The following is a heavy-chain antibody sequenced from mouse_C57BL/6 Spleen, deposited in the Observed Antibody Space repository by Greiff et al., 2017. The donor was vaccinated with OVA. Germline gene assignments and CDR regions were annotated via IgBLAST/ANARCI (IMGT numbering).Heavy chain of an antibody. J-gene: IGHJ1*03. Sequence: QVQLQQPGAELVKPGASVKLSCKASGYTFTSYWMQWVKQRPGQGLEWIGEIDPSDSYTNYNQKFKGKATLTVDTSSSTAYMQLSSLTSEDSAVYYCARSPITTVVPRVFDVWGTGTTVTVAS. CDR3: ARSPITTVVPRVFDV. V-gene: IGHV1-50*01. D-gene: IGHD1-1*01. CDR1: GYTFTSYW. CDR2: IDPSDSYT.